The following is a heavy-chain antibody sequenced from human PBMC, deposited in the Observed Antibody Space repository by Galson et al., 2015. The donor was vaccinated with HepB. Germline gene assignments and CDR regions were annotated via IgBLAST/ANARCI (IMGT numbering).Heavy chain of an antibody. D-gene: IGHD3-10*01. CDR2: IIPILGIA. J-gene: IGHJ4*02. V-gene: IGHV1-69*04. CDR1: GGTFSSYA. CDR3: ARAFSRGVIPFDY. Sequence: SVKVSCKASGGTFSSYAISWVRQAPGQGLEWMGRIIPILGIANYAQKFQGRVTITADKSTSTAYMELSSLRSEDTAVYYCARAFSRGVIPFDYWGQGTLVTVSS.